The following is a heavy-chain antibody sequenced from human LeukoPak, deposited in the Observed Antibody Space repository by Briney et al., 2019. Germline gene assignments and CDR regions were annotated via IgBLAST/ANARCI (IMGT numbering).Heavy chain of an antibody. Sequence: GASVKVSCKASGYTFTSYYMHWVRQAPGQGLEWMGGIVPIFGTANYAQKFQGRVTITADESTSTAYMELSSLRSEDTAVYYCARGVEYYDILSAELKKYYFDYWGQGTLVTVSS. V-gene: IGHV1-69*13. J-gene: IGHJ4*02. CDR2: IVPIFGTA. D-gene: IGHD3-9*01. CDR1: GYTFTSYY. CDR3: ARGVEYYDILSAELKKYYFDY.